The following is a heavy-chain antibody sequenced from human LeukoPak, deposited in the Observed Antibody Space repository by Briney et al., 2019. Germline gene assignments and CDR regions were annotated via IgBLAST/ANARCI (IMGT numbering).Heavy chain of an antibody. V-gene: IGHV3-53*01. CDR3: ARDLNRRAFDI. CDR1: GFTVSSNY. D-gene: IGHD1-14*01. J-gene: IGHJ3*02. CDR2: IYPTAST. Sequence: GGSLRLSCAASGFTVSSNYMTWVRQAPGKGPEWISVIYPTASTYYADSVTGRFTISRDTSKNTLYLQMNSLRAEDTAVYYCARDLNRRAFDIWGQGTMVTVSS.